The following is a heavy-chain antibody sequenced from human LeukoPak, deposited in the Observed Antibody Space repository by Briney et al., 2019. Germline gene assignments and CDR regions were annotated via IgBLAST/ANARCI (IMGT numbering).Heavy chain of an antibody. J-gene: IGHJ4*02. D-gene: IGHD6-19*01. Sequence: GGSLRLSCAASGFTFSNAWMNWVRQAPGKGLEWVGRIKSKTDGGTTDYAAPVKGRFTISRDDSKNTLYPQMNSLKTEDTAVYYCTTDLLRSIAVETDYWGQGTLVTVSS. CDR3: TTDLLRSIAVETDY. CDR2: IKSKTDGGTT. CDR1: GFTFSNAW. V-gene: IGHV3-15*07.